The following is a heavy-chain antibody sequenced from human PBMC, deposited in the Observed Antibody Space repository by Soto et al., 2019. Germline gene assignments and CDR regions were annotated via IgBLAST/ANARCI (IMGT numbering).Heavy chain of an antibody. CDR2: ISWNSGRI. D-gene: IGHD3-10*01. J-gene: IGHJ3*02. CDR1: GFIFDDYG. Sequence: EVQLVESGGGLVQPGRSLRLSCVASGFIFDDYGMFWVRQTPGKGLEWVAGISWNSGRIDYADSVKGRFTISRDNAKNSLYLQMSSLRTEDTALFYCAKSGGLADIGGQGTMVTVS. CDR3: AKSGGLADI. V-gene: IGHV3-9*01.